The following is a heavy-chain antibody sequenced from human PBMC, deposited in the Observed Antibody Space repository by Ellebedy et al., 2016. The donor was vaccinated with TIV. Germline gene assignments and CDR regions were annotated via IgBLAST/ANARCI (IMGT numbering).Heavy chain of an antibody. CDR2: INPNSGDT. D-gene: IGHD5-18*01. CDR3: ARDIRGIQAFDI. V-gene: IGHV1-2*02. J-gene: IGHJ3*02. Sequence: ASVKVSCXASGYTFTGYYIHWVRQAPGQGLEWMGWINPNSGDTNFAQNFQGRVAMTRDTSISTAYMELSSLRSDDSAVYYCARDIRGIQAFDIWGQGTMVTVSS. CDR1: GYTFTGYY.